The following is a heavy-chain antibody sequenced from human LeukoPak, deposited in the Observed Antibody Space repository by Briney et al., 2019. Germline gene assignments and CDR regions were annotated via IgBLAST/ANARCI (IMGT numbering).Heavy chain of an antibody. CDR2: IYSDGYT. J-gene: IGHJ5*01. CDR3: ARDGPGDGDYVFDF. CDR1: GFTVSSKY. Sequence: GGSLRLSCAVSGFTVSSKYMSWVHQAPGKGLEWVSVIYSDGYTYYADSVKGRFTISRDNSKNTLYLQMNSLRAEDTAVYYCARDGPGDGDYVFDFWGQGTLVTVSS. D-gene: IGHD4-17*01. V-gene: IGHV3-53*01.